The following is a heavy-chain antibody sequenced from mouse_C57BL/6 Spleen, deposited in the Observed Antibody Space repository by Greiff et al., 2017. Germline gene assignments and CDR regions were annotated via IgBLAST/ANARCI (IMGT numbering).Heavy chain of an antibody. D-gene: IGHD2-4*01. CDR3: ASEGDYAAWFAF. J-gene: IGHJ3*01. CDR1: GYTFTSYG. CDR2: IYSRSGNT. V-gene: IGHV1-81*01. Sequence: VQLVESGAELARPGALVKLSCQASGYTFTSYGISWVKQRTGQGLEWIGEIYSRSGNTYYNEKFEGKATLTADKSSSTAYMELRSLTSEDSAVYFCASEGDYAAWFAFWGPGTLVTVSA.